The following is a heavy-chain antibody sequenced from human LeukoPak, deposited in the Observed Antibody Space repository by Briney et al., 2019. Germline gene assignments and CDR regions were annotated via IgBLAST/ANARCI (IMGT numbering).Heavy chain of an antibody. Sequence: ASVKVSCKASGYTFTSYDINWVRQATGQGLELMGWMNPNSGNTGYAQKFQGRVTMTRNTSISTAYMELSSLRSEDTAVYYCARGPAVTNYYYYGMDVWGQGTTVTISS. CDR2: MNPNSGNT. D-gene: IGHD4-17*01. V-gene: IGHV1-8*01. CDR3: ARGPAVTNYYYYGMDV. J-gene: IGHJ6*02. CDR1: GYTFTSYD.